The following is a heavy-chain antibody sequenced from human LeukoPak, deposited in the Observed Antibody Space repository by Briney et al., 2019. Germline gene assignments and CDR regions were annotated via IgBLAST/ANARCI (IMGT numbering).Heavy chain of an antibody. CDR3: AKGKYFDWSYAFEI. CDR2: IYSGGST. J-gene: IGHJ3*02. V-gene: IGHV3-66*01. D-gene: IGHD3-9*01. CDR1: EFSVGSNY. Sequence: GGSLRLSCAASEFSVGSNYMTWVRQAPGKGLEWVSLIYSGGSTYYADSVKGRFTISRDNSKNTLYLQMNSLRAGDTAIYHCAKGKYFDWSYAFEIWGQGTMITVSS.